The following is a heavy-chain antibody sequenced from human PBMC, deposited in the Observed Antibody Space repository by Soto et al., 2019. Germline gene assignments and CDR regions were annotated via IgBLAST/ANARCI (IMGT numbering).Heavy chain of an antibody. Sequence: GGSLRLSCTASGFTFSSYAMHWVRQAPGKGLEWVTVIWSDGSNQYYADSVKGRFTISRDNSKSTLYLHMNSLRAEDTAVYYCARDHGSNGLYYYGMDVWGQGTTVTVSS. J-gene: IGHJ6*02. CDR1: GFTFSSYA. V-gene: IGHV3-33*01. D-gene: IGHD2-8*01. CDR2: IWSDGSNQ. CDR3: ARDHGSNGLYYYGMDV.